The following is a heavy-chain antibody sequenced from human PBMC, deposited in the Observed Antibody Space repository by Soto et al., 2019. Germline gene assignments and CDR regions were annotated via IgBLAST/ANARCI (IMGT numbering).Heavy chain of an antibody. CDR3: AREGPNMRYYDTRGSSFDM. V-gene: IGHV4-61*01. D-gene: IGHD3-22*01. CDR1: GGSVSSPNSY. J-gene: IGHJ3*02. Sequence: KPSETLSLTCTVSGGSVSSPNSYWSWIRQTPGKGLEWIGYLYHSGSTNYNPSLKSRVTISVDTSKNQFSLNLRSVTAADTAIYYCAREGPNMRYYDTRGSSFDMWGQGTLVTVSS. CDR2: LYHSGST.